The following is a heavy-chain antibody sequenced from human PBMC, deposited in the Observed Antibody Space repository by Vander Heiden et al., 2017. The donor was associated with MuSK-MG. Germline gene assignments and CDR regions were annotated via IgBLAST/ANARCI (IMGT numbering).Heavy chain of an antibody. V-gene: IGHV2-5*02. CDR1: GFPLSTSGVG. CDR2: IYWDDDK. CDR3: AHSRVLQNAFDI. J-gene: IGHJ3*02. Sequence: QITLKESGPTLVKPTQTLTLTCTFSGFPLSTSGVGVGWIRQPPGKALEWLALIYWDDDKRYSPALKSRLTIIKDTSKNKVVLTMTNMDPVDTATYYCAHSRVLQNAFDIWGQGTMVTVSS.